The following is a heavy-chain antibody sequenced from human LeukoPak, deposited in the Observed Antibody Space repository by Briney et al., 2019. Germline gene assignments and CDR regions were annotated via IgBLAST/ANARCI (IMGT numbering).Heavy chain of an antibody. Sequence: SETLSLTCTVSGGSISSGGYYWSWIRQHPGKGLEWIGYIHYSGSTYYNPSLKSRVTISVDTSKNQFSQKLSSVTAADTAVYYCARTYGSGSYFFNDYWGQGTLVTVSS. D-gene: IGHD3-10*01. CDR3: ARTYGSGSYFFNDY. V-gene: IGHV4-31*03. CDR2: IHYSGST. CDR1: GGSISSGGYY. J-gene: IGHJ4*02.